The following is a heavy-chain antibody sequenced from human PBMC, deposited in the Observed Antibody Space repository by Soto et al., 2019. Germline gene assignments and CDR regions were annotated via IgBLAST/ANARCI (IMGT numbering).Heavy chain of an antibody. D-gene: IGHD2-8*01. CDR1: GGSISSYY. CDR2: IYYGGST. V-gene: IGHV4-59*01. Sequence: PSETLSLTCTVSGGSISSYYWSWIRQPPGKGLEWIGYIYYGGSTNYNPSLKSRVTISVDTSKNQFSLKLSSVTAADTAVYYCARVGLMVYAIQGAFDIWGQGTMVT. J-gene: IGHJ3*02. CDR3: ARVGLMVYAIQGAFDI.